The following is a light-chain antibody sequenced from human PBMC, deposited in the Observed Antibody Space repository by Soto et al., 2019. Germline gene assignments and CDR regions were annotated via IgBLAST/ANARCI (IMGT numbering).Light chain of an antibody. CDR2: DAS. Sequence: EIVLTKSPGTLSLSPGERATLSCRASQSVSSNHLAWYQQIPGRTPRLLIYDASSRAPGIPDRFSGSGSGTDFTLTITRLEPEDFAVYYCQQYGSSRGPFTFGPGTTVDIK. CDR3: QQYGSSRGPFT. J-gene: IGKJ3*01. CDR1: QSVSSNH. V-gene: IGKV3-20*01.